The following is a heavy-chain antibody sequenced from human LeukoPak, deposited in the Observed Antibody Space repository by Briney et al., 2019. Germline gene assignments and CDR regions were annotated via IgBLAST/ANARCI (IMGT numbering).Heavy chain of an antibody. Sequence: SETLSLTCTVSGGSISSGDYYWSWIRQPPGKGLEWIGYIYYSGSTYYNPSLKSRVTISVDTSKNQFSLKLSSVTAADTAVYYCAGDPGDRWYFDLWGRGTLVTVSS. D-gene: IGHD1-14*01. CDR2: IYYSGST. J-gene: IGHJ2*01. CDR1: GGSISSGDYY. CDR3: AGDPGDRWYFDL. V-gene: IGHV4-30-4*01.